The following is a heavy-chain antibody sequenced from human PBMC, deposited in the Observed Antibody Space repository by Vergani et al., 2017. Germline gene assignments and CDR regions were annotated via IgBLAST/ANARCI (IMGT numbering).Heavy chain of an antibody. CDR2: MYPRGST. CDR3: GRVAELYGWGRRLLDL. CDR1: GVSMSGYY. Sequence: QVRLQESGPGLVKPSETLSLTCSVSGVSMSGYYWSLIRQPPGKELDWIWYMYPRGSTKYNPSLETRVTISGDTSKNQFSLKLNSVTAADTAVDYCGRVAELYGWGRRLLDLGGEGSLVTVSA. J-gene: IGHJ4*02. D-gene: IGHD3-10*01. V-gene: IGHV4-59*01.